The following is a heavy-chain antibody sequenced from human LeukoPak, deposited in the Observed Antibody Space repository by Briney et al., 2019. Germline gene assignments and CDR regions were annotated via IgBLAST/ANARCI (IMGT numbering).Heavy chain of an antibody. J-gene: IGHJ3*02. V-gene: IGHV4-4*07. D-gene: IGHD4/OR15-4a*01. Sequence: SETLSLTCTVSGGSISSYYWSWIRQPAGKGLEWIGRIYTSGSTKYNSSLKSRDTMSVDTSKNQFSLKLSSVTAADTAVYYCARHRLGATRSFDIWGQGTMVTVSS. CDR3: ARHRLGATRSFDI. CDR2: IYTSGST. CDR1: GGSISSYY.